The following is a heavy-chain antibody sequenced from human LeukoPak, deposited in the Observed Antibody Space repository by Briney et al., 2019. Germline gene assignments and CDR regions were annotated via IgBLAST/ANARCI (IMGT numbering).Heavy chain of an antibody. V-gene: IGHV4-61*02. CDR2: VYTSGYT. J-gene: IGHJ6*03. CDR1: GGSITSDDSY. CDR3: ARDPLRPDVYYYYMDV. Sequence: SETVSLTCTVSGGSITSDDSYWTWIRQPAGKGLEWIGRVYTSGYTNYNPSLKSRLTISIDTTKNQFSLNLTSVTAADTAVYYCARDPLRPDVYYYYMDVWGNGTTVTVSS.